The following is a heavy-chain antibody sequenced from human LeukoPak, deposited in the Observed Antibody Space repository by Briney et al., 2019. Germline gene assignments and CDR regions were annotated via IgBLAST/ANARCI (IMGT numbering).Heavy chain of an antibody. CDR1: GYSISSGYY. V-gene: IGHV4-38-2*02. Sequence: PSETLSLTCTVSGYSISSGYYWGWIRPPPGKGLEWIGSFYDSGNTYYNPSLKSRVTISVDTSKNQFSLKVRSVTAADTAVYYCAREKDYGDPSDWFDPWGQGTLVTVSS. J-gene: IGHJ5*02. D-gene: IGHD4-17*01. CDR2: FYDSGNT. CDR3: AREKDYGDPSDWFDP.